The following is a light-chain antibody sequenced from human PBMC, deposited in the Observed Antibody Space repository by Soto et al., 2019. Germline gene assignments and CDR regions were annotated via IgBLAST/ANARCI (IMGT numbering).Light chain of an antibody. CDR1: QNIGTY. CDR3: QQRRNWPVT. Sequence: EIVLTPSPATLSLSPGGGATLSCRASQNIGTYLAWYQQKGGQAPRLVIFDASSRASGVPARFSGSGSGTDFTLAISSLEPEDFAIYYCQQRRNWPVTFGGGTKVDIK. J-gene: IGKJ4*01. V-gene: IGKV3-11*01. CDR2: DAS.